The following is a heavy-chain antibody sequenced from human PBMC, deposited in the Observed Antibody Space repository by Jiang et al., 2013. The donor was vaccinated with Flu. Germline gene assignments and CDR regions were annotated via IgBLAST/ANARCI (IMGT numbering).Heavy chain of an antibody. CDR3: AAGTNLVGPQQRYYYYYGMDV. J-gene: IGHJ6*02. CDR2: IVVGSGNT. Sequence: QLVESGPEVKKPGTSVKVSCKASGFTFTSSAMQWVRQARGQRLEWIGWIVVGSGNTNYAQKFQERVTITRDMSTSTAYMELSSLRSEDTAVYYCAAGTNLVGPQQRYYYYYGMDVWGQGTTVTVSS. CDR1: GFTFTSSA. V-gene: IGHV1-58*02. D-gene: IGHD1-26*01.